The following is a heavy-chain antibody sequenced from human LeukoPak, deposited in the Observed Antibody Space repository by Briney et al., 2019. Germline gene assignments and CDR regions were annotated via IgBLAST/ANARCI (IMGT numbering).Heavy chain of an antibody. Sequence: SETLSLTCTVSGGSISSYYWSWIRQPPGKGLEWIGCIYYSGSTNYNPSLTSRVTISVDTSKNQFSLKLSSVTAADTAVYYCARQFRYYYDSSGYAFDIWGQGTMVTVSS. CDR3: ARQFRYYYDSSGYAFDI. V-gene: IGHV4-59*01. J-gene: IGHJ3*02. CDR2: IYYSGST. CDR1: GGSISSYY. D-gene: IGHD3-22*01.